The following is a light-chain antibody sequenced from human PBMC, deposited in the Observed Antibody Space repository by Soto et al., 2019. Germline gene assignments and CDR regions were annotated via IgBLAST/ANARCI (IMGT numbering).Light chain of an antibody. Sequence: QSALTQPSSVCGSPGQSITISCTGTNSHIGFYNYVSWYQQHPGEAPKLIIYEVAKRPSGVSSRFYGSKSGKTASLTISGLQAEDEADYHCSSYTSSSPLYVFGTGTKVTV. V-gene: IGLV2-14*01. CDR1: NSHIGFYNY. J-gene: IGLJ1*01. CDR3: SSYTSSSPLYV. CDR2: EVA.